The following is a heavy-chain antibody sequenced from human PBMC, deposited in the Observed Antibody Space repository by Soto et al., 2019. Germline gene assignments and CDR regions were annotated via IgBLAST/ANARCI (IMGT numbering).Heavy chain of an antibody. Sequence: QVQLQESGPGLVKPSQTLSLTCTVSGGSISSGGYYWSWIRQHPGKGLEWIGYIYYSGSTYYNPSLKSRXNIXVXTSKNQFSLRLSSVTAADTAVYYCARDASVYYGLDVWGQGTTVTVSS. CDR3: ARDASVYYGLDV. V-gene: IGHV4-31*03. CDR2: IYYSGST. CDR1: GGSISSGGYY. J-gene: IGHJ6*02.